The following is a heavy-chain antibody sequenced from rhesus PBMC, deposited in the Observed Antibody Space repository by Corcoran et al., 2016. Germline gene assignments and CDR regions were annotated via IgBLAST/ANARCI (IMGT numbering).Heavy chain of an antibody. V-gene: IGHV4-127*01. D-gene: IGHD4-23*01. CDR3: ARRGSNYVYRFDV. Sequence: VQLQDSGPGLLRPSETMSLTCAAPGFSLTIGYGCAWIRQPPGEGLEWIGYISYSGSNYYTPSFKRRVTISIDTSKNQFSLNLSSVTAAETAVYYCARRGSNYVYRFDVWGPGVLVTVSS. CDR2: ISYSGSN. CDR1: GFSLTIGYG. J-gene: IGHJ5-1*01.